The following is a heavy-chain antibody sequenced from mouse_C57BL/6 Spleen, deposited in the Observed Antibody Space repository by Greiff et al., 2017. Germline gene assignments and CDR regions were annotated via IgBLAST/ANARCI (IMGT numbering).Heavy chain of an antibody. CDR3: AEDSNYVGYFDV. D-gene: IGHD2-5*01. J-gene: IGHJ1*03. Sequence: QVQLQQSGPELVKPGASVKISCKASGYAFSSSWMNWVKQRPGKGLEWIGRIYPGDGDTNYNGKFKGKATLTADKSSSTAYMQLSSLTSEDSAVYFCAEDSNYVGYFDVWGTGTTVTVSS. CDR1: GYAFSSSW. CDR2: IYPGDGDT. V-gene: IGHV1-82*01.